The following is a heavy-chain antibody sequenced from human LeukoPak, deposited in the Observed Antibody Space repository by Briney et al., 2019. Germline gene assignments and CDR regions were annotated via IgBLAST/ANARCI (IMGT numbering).Heavy chain of an antibody. CDR3: ARDRLLWFGGSDYYYYYMDV. V-gene: IGHV1-69*05. Sequence: SVKVSCKASGGTFSSYAISWVRQAPGQGLEWMGGIIPIFGTANYAQKFQGRVTITTDESTSTAYMELSSLRSEDTAVYYCARDRLLWFGGSDYYYYYMDVWGKGTTVTVSS. CDR1: GGTFSSYA. CDR2: IIPIFGTA. D-gene: IGHD3-10*01. J-gene: IGHJ6*03.